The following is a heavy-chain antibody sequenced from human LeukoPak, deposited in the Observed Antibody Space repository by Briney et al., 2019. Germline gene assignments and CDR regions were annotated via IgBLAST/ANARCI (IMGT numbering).Heavy chain of an antibody. CDR2: IYSGGST. J-gene: IGHJ4*02. D-gene: IGHD6-19*01. CDR3: ATNIGSSGWYGGSFDY. CDR1: GFTLSSNY. Sequence: GGSLRLSCAASGFTLSSNYMSWVRQAPGEGLEWVSVIYSGGSTYYADSVKGRFTISRDNSKNTLYLQMNSLIAEDTAVYYCATNIGSSGWYGGSFDYWGQGTLVTVSS. V-gene: IGHV3-53*01.